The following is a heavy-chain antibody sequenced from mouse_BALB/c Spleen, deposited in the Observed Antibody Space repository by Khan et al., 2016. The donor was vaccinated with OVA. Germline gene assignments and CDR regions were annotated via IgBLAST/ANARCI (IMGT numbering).Heavy chain of an antibody. CDR3: TNHGSSAARCTN. D-gene: IGHD1-1*01. CDR2: INPSTDYT. J-gene: IGHJ3*01. Sequence: QMQLQQSGAELAKPGASVKMSCKASGYTFTSYWMHWVKQRPGQGLEWIGYINPSTDYTEYNQKFKDKATLTADKSSSTAYMQLTSLTSEDSAVYYCTNHGSSAARCTNWGQGTMVTVSA. CDR1: GYTFTSYW. V-gene: IGHV1-7*01.